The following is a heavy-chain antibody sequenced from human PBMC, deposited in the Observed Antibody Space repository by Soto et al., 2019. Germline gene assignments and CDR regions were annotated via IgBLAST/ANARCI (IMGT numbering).Heavy chain of an antibody. CDR1: RGALSSYA. Sequence: SVKVSCKASRGALSSYAITWVRQAPGQGLDWMGRVIPIYGTPNYAQKFQGRLSLTVDVSKSTAYLELSSLRSEDTAVYYCARAPQHIVVVTANYYFDYWGQGTLVTVSS. J-gene: IGHJ4*02. V-gene: IGHV1-69*13. CDR3: ARAPQHIVVVTANYYFDY. CDR2: VIPIYGTP. D-gene: IGHD2-21*02.